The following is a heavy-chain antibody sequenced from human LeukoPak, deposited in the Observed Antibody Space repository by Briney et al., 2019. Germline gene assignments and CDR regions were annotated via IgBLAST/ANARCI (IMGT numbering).Heavy chain of an antibody. V-gene: IGHV4-59*08. D-gene: IGHD3-22*01. Sequence: SETLSLTCTVSGGSISTYYWSWIRQPPGKGLEWIGYVYYSGSTNYNPSLMSRVTISVDTSENQFSLKLNSVTAADTAVYYCARHGFDSGNYQAHFDCWGQEPWSPSPQ. CDR2: VYYSGST. CDR1: GGSISTYY. CDR3: ARHGFDSGNYQAHFDC. J-gene: IGHJ4*01.